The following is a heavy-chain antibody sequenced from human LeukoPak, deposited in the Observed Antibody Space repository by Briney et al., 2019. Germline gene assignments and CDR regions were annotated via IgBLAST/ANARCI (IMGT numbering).Heavy chain of an antibody. CDR1: GYTFTSYY. CDR2: INPSGGST. J-gene: IGHJ5*02. CDR3: ARHRNTAMAHNWFDP. Sequence: ASVKVSCKASGYTFTSYYMHWVRQAPGQGLEWMGIINPSGGSTSYAQKFQGRVTMTRDTSTSTVYMELSSLRSEDTAVYYCARHRNTAMAHNWFDPWGQGTLVTVSS. V-gene: IGHV1-46*01. D-gene: IGHD5-18*01.